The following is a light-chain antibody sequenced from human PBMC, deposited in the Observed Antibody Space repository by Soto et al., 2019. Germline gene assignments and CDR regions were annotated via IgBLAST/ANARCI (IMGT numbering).Light chain of an antibody. Sequence: EIVLTQSPATLSLSPGERATLSCRASQCVSSYFAWYQQKPGQAPRLLIYDASSRATGIPARFSGSGSGTDFTLTISSLEPEDFADYYCQQRSNWHLTFGQGTRVEIK. CDR3: QQRSNWHLT. CDR1: QCVSSY. CDR2: DAS. J-gene: IGKJ1*01. V-gene: IGKV3-11*01.